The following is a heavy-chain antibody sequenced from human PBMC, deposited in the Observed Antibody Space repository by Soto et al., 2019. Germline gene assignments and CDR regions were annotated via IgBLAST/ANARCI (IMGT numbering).Heavy chain of an antibody. J-gene: IGHJ4*02. V-gene: IGHV1-18*01. CDR1: GYLFTDYG. CDR3: VRVRRGQLDY. CDR2: INVFNGDP. D-gene: IGHD3-10*01. Sequence: QVHLVQSGPEVKKPGASIKVSCKASGYLFTDYGIAWVRQAPGQGLEWMGWINVFNGDPRYAPNLQGSVTMTKDTSTNTVSMELRSLRSDDTAVYFCVRVRRGQLDYWGQGSMVTVSS.